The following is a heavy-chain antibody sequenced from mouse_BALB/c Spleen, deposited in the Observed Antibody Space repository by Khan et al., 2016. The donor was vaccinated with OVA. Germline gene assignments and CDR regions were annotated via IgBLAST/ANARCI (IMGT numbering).Heavy chain of an antibody. CDR3: VRRSDDPWDFDV. Sequence: VQLKESGAELVKPGASVKMSCTASGFTIKDTYIHWVKRTPEQGLEWMGRITPANGNTENYPKLQGQGTMRADPTSHTAYLQLSSLTSGETAVYYCVRRSDDPWDFDVWGAGTTVTVSS. V-gene: IGHV14-3*02. D-gene: IGHD2-3*01. J-gene: IGHJ1*01. CDR1: GFTIKDTY. CDR2: ITPANGNT.